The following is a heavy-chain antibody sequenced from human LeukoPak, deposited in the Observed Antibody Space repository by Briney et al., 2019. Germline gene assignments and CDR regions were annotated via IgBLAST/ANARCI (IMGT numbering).Heavy chain of an antibody. V-gene: IGHV3-23*01. Sequence: GGSLRLSCAASGFTFSSYAMSWVRQAPGKGLEWVSAISGSGGSTYYADSVKGRFTISRDNSKNTLYLQMNSLRAEDTAVYYCARDHDSGYDLSSWGQGTLVTVSS. D-gene: IGHD5-12*01. CDR1: GFTFSSYA. CDR3: ARDHDSGYDLSS. J-gene: IGHJ5*02. CDR2: ISGSGGST.